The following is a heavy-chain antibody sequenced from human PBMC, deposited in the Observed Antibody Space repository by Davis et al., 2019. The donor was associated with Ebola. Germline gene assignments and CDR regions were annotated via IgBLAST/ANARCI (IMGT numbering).Heavy chain of an antibody. CDR3: ARRSAEGDY. CDR1: GGSISSYY. V-gene: IGHV3-66*02. J-gene: IGHJ4*02. Sequence: ETLSLTCTVSGGSISSYYWSWVRQAPGKGLEWVSLISGSDGSTYYADSVKGRFTISRDNSKNTLYLQMNSLRAEDTAVYYCARRSAEGDYWGQGTLVTVSS. CDR2: ISGSDGST.